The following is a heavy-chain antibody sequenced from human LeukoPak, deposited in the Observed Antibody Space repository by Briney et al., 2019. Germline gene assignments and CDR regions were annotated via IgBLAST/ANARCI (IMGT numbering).Heavy chain of an antibody. CDR2: IRGSGGVT. CDR3: AKVEYYYDSTHAFDI. Sequence: PGGSLRLSCAASGFIFSSDAVSWVRQAPGKGLQWVSDIRGSGGVTYYADSVKGRFTISRDNSKNTLYLQMNSLRAEDTAVYYCAKVEYYYDSTHAFDIWGQGTMVTVSS. CDR1: GFIFSSDA. D-gene: IGHD3-22*01. J-gene: IGHJ3*02. V-gene: IGHV3-23*01.